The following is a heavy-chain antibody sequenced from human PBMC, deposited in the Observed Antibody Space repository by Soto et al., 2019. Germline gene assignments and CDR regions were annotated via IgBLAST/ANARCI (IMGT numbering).Heavy chain of an antibody. J-gene: IGHJ5*02. Sequence: QVQLQESGPGLVKPSETLSLTCTVSGGSISSYYWSWIRQPPGKGLEWIGYIYYSGSTNYNPSLKSRVTISVDTSKNQFSLKLSSVTAADTAVYYCASGRTRNWFDPWGQGTLVTVSS. V-gene: IGHV4-59*01. CDR3: ASGRTRNWFDP. CDR2: IYYSGST. CDR1: GGSISSYY. D-gene: IGHD2-15*01.